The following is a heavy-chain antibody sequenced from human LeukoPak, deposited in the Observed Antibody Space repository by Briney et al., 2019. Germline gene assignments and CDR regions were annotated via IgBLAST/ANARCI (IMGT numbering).Heavy chain of an antibody. Sequence: GGSLRLSCAASGFTFSSHAMSWVRQAPGKGLEWVSAISGSGGSTYYADSVKGRFTISRDNPKNTLYLQMNTLRAEDTAVYYCAKDEGDIVVVVAASPFDYWGQGTLVTVSS. CDR1: GFTFSSHA. J-gene: IGHJ4*02. V-gene: IGHV3-23*01. CDR2: ISGSGGST. CDR3: AKDEGDIVVVVAASPFDY. D-gene: IGHD2-15*01.